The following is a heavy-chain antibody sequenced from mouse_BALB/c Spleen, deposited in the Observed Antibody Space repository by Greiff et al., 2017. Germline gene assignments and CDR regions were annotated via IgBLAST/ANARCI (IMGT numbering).Heavy chain of an antibody. J-gene: IGHJ3*01. CDR3: ANYYGSSYGAWFAY. CDR2: ISYSGST. D-gene: IGHD1-1*01. Sequence: EVKLVESGPGLVKPSQSLSLTCTVTGYSITSDYAWNWIRQFPGNKLEWMGYISYSGSTSYNPSLKSRISITRDTSKNQFFLQLNSVTTEDTATYYCANYYGSSYGAWFAYWGQGTLVTVSA. V-gene: IGHV3-2*02. CDR1: GYSITSDYA.